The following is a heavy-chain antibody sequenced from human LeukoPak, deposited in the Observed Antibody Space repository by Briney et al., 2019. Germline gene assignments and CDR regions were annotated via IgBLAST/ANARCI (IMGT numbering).Heavy chain of an antibody. CDR1: GGSISSYY. CDR2: IYYSGST. Sequence: PSETLSLTCTVSGGSISSYYWSWIRQPPGKGLEWIGYIYYSGSTNYNPSLKSRVTISVDTSKNQFSLKLSSVTAADTAVYYCARAAWIQLGAFDIWGQGTIVTVSS. CDR3: ARAAWIQLGAFDI. D-gene: IGHD5-18*01. V-gene: IGHV4-59*08. J-gene: IGHJ3*02.